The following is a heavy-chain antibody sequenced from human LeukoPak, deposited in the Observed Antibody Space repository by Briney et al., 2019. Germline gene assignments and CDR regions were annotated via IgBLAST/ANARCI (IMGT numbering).Heavy chain of an antibody. CDR2: ISAYNGNT. Sequence: ASVKVSCKASGYTFTSYGISWVRQAPGQGLEWMGWISAYNGNTNYAQKPQGRVTMTTDTSTSTAYMELRSLRSDDTAVYYCARDRGYSSGWYYFDYWGQGTLVTVSS. CDR1: GYTFTSYG. CDR3: ARDRGYSSGWYYFDY. V-gene: IGHV1-18*04. J-gene: IGHJ4*02. D-gene: IGHD6-19*01.